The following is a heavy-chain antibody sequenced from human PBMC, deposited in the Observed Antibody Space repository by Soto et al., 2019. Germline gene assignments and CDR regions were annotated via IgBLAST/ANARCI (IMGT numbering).Heavy chain of an antibody. Sequence: GGSLRLSCAVSGITVSSYYMSWVRQAAGKGLEWVSVIYAGSITYYADSVKGRFTIYRDNSKNTLNLEMNSLRVEDTAVYYCARIPYDNSGTIFDYWGQGTLVTVSS. CDR1: GITVSSYY. J-gene: IGHJ4*02. CDR3: ARIPYDNSGTIFDY. V-gene: IGHV3-53*01. CDR2: IYAGSIT. D-gene: IGHD3-22*01.